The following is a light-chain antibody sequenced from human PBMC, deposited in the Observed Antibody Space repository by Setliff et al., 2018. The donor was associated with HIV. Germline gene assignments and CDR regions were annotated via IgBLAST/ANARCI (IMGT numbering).Light chain of an antibody. J-gene: IGLJ1*01. Sequence: SALTQPPSASGSPGQSVAISCTGTSSDIGSHNHVSWYQQYPGKAPKPMIYELSQRPSGVPDRFSGSKSGNTASLTVSGLQAEDEADYYCASYAGDGVHDIYVFGTGTKVTVL. CDR3: ASYAGDGVHDIYV. V-gene: IGLV2-8*01. CDR1: SSDIGSHNH. CDR2: ELS.